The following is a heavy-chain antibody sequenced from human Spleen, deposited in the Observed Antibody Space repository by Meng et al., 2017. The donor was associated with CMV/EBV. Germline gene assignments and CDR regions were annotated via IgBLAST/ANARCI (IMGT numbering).Heavy chain of an antibody. Sequence: ETLSLTCAASGFTFSDYVMNWVRQAPGKGLEWVSSIKSSSNYIYYADSVKGRFTISRDNAKNSLYLQMNSLRAEDTAVYYCARDPLLTIFGERGAFDIWGQGTMVTVSS. CDR3: ARDPLLTIFGERGAFDI. CDR2: IKSSSNYI. D-gene: IGHD3-3*01. CDR1: GFTFSDYV. V-gene: IGHV3-21*01. J-gene: IGHJ3*02.